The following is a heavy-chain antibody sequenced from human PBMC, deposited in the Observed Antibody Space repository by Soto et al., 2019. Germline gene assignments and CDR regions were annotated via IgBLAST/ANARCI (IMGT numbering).Heavy chain of an antibody. Sequence: QVQLQESGPGLVKPSQTLSLTCTVSGGSISRGDYYWTWIRQPPGKGLEWIGYISYSGSTNYNPSPKMRVTTPRDTAGNHSPRDRASVTAGDTAGYYGARGAGYAASGSMNWAQGPLVSVSS. CDR2: ISYSGST. V-gene: IGHV4-30-4*01. CDR1: GGSISRGDYY. CDR3: ARGAGYAASGSMN. J-gene: IGHJ4*02. D-gene: IGHD2-8*01.